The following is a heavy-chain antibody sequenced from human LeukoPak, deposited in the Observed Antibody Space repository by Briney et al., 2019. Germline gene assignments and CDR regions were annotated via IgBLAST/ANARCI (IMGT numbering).Heavy chain of an antibody. Sequence: GGSLRLSCAASGFTFSSYSMNWVRQAPGKGLEWVSYISSSSSTIYYADSVKGRFTISRDNAKNSLYLQMNSLRAEDTAVYYCARMKGAAAATFEYWGQGSLVTVSS. CDR2: ISSSSSTI. D-gene: IGHD6-13*01. V-gene: IGHV3-48*04. CDR1: GFTFSSYS. CDR3: ARMKGAAAATFEY. J-gene: IGHJ4*02.